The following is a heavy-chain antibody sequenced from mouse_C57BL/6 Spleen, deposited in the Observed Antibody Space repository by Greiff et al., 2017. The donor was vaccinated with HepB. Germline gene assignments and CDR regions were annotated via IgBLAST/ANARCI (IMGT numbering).Heavy chain of an antibody. CDR3: ARAGLTGTGGYYFDY. V-gene: IGHV5-4*03. D-gene: IGHD4-1*01. Sequence: EVKLMESGGGLVKPGGSLKLSCAASGLTFSSYAMSWVRQTPEKRLEWVATISDGGSYTYYPDNVKGRFTISRDNAKNNLYLQMSHLKSEDTAMYYGARAGLTGTGGYYFDYWGQGTTLTVSS. J-gene: IGHJ2*01. CDR1: GLTFSSYA. CDR2: ISDGGSYT.